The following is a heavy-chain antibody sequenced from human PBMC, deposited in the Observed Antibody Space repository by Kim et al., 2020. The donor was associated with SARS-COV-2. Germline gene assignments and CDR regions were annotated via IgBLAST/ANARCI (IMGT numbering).Heavy chain of an antibody. CDR2: IWYDGSNK. Sequence: GGSLRLSCAASGFTFSSYGMHWVRQAPGKGLEWVAVIWYDGSNKYYADSVKGRFTISRDNSKNTLYLQMNSLRAEDTAVYYCARDVRGGLYYFDYWGQGTLVTVSS. V-gene: IGHV3-33*01. CDR1: GFTFSSYG. J-gene: IGHJ4*02. D-gene: IGHD3-16*01. CDR3: ARDVRGGLYYFDY.